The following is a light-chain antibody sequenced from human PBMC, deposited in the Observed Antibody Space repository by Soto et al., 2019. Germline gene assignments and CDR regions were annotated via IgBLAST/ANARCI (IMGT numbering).Light chain of an antibody. CDR2: AAS. CDR1: QGISNY. J-gene: IGKJ1*01. V-gene: IGKV1-27*01. Sequence: DIQMTQSPSSLSASVGDRVTITCRASQGISNYLAWYQQKPGKVPKLLIYAASTLQSGVPSRFSGSGSGTDFTLTISSLQPEDVATYDCQKYNSAPTWTFGQGTKVESK. CDR3: QKYNSAPTWT.